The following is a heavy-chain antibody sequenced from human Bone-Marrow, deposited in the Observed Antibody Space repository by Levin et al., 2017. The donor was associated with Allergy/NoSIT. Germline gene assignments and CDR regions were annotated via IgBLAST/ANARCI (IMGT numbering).Heavy chain of an antibody. CDR3: AREDTAMAHAFDI. V-gene: IGHV3-64*01. Sequence: SCAASGFTFSSFAMNWVRQAPGKGLECVSAINGNGDSTYYANSVKGRFTISRDNSKNTLYLQLGSLRPEDMAVYYCAREDTAMAHAFDIWGQGTMVTVSS. CDR2: INGNGDST. J-gene: IGHJ3*02. CDR1: GFTFSSFA. D-gene: IGHD5-18*01.